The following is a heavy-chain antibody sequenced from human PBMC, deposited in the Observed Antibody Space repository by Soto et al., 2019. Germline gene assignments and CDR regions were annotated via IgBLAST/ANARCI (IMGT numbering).Heavy chain of an antibody. CDR2: ISGSGGST. J-gene: IGHJ5*02. D-gene: IGHD3-10*01. CDR3: AKAYGSGIEFNWFDP. CDR1: GFTFSSYA. V-gene: IGHV3-23*01. Sequence: GGSLRLSCAASGFTFSSYAMSWVRQAPGKGLEWVSAISGSGGSTYYTDSVKGRFTISRDNSKNTLYLQMNSLRAEDTAVYYCAKAYGSGIEFNWFDPWGQGTLVTVSS.